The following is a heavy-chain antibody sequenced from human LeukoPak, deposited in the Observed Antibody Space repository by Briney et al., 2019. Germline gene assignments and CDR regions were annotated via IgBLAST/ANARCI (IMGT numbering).Heavy chain of an antibody. CDR2: IKQDGSDK. J-gene: IGHJ6*03. V-gene: IGHV3-7*01. D-gene: IGHD2-15*01. Sequence: GSLRLSCAASGFTFSSYWMSWVRQAPGKGLEWVANIKQDGSDKYYVDSVKGRFTISRDNAKNSLYLQMNSLRAEDTAVYYCARYSLPYYYYYYMDVWGKGTTVTVSS. CDR1: GFTFSSYW. CDR3: ARYSLPYYYYYYMDV.